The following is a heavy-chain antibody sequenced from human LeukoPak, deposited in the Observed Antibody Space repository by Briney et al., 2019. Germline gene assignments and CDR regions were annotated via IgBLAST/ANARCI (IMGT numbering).Heavy chain of an antibody. CDR1: GFTFSDYY. CDR2: LSRRGGTI. J-gene: IGHJ4*02. V-gene: IGHV3-11*04. D-gene: IGHD5-24*01. Sequence: GGSLRLSCAASGFTFSDYYMAWIRQAPGKGLECISYLSRRGGTIYYADSVKGRFTVSWDNAKNSFYLQMNSLRAEDTAVFYCARDRLGDGYIREFDSWGQGTLVIVSS. CDR3: ARDRLGDGYIREFDS.